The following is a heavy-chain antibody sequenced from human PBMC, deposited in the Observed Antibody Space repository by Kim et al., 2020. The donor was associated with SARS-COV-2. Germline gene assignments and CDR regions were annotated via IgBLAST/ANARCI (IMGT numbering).Heavy chain of an antibody. J-gene: IGHJ4*02. V-gene: IGHV4-34*01. Sequence: PYLKCRVTISVDTSKNQFSLKLSSVTAADTAVYYCESGSGYYYVGFYFDYWGQGTLVTVSS. CDR3: ESGSGYYYVGFYFDY. D-gene: IGHD3-22*01.